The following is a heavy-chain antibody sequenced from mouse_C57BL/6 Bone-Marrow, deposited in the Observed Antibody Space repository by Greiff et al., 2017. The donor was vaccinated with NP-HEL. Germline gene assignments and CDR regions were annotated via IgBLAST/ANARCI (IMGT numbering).Heavy chain of an antibody. J-gene: IGHJ3*01. D-gene: IGHD4-1*01. Sequence: EVKLMESGGDLVKPGGSLKLSCAASGFTFSSYGMSWVRQTPDKRLEWVATISSGGSYTYYPDSVKGRFTISRDNAKNTLYLQMSSLKSEDTAMYYCARGILGFAYWGQGTLVTVSA. CDR2: ISSGGSYT. V-gene: IGHV5-6*02. CDR1: GFTFSSYG. CDR3: ARGILGFAY.